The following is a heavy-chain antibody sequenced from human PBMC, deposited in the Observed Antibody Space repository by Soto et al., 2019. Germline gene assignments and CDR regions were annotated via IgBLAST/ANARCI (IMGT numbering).Heavy chain of an antibody. Sequence: VQLVESGGGLVQPGGSLRLTCVGSGFTFRYNWMNWVRQAPGKGLEWVANIKQDGSEKYYVDSVRGRFTISRDNAKNSAYFHMNSLPAEDTAVYYCASGLQFAGKAFDIWGQGTMVTVSS. CDR1: GFTFRYNW. CDR2: IKQDGSEK. J-gene: IGHJ3*02. D-gene: IGHD3-16*01. V-gene: IGHV3-7*01. CDR3: ASGLQFAGKAFDI.